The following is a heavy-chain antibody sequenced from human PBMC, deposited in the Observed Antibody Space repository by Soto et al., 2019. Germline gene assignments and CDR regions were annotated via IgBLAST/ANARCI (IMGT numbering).Heavy chain of an antibody. CDR2: IYYSGSS. CDR3: ARLYPYMGLRDSSGYSLSPADYYFDY. V-gene: IGHV4-59*12. CDR1: GASISSYY. D-gene: IGHD3-22*01. Sequence: PSETLSLTCTVSGASISSYYWTWIRQPPGKGLEWIGYIYYSGSSLYNPSLKSRVTFSIDTSKNQISLKASDAAMYYCARLYPYMGLRDSSGYSLSPADYYFDYWGQGTLVTVSS. J-gene: IGHJ4*02.